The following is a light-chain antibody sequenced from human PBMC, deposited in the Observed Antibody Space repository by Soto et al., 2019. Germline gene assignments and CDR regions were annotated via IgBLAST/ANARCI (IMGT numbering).Light chain of an antibody. Sequence: DIQMTQSPSSLSASVGDRVTITCRASQNINTYLNWYQQKPGKALKLLIYGTSSLQSGVPSRFSGSGSGTDFTLTISSLQPDDFATYYCQQSYTTPRTFGQGTKVDIK. CDR3: QQSYTTPRT. CDR2: GTS. J-gene: IGKJ1*01. V-gene: IGKV1-39*01. CDR1: QNINTY.